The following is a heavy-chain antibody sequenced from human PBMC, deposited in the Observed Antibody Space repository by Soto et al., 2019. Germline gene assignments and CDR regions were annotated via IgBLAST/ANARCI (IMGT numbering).Heavy chain of an antibody. CDR3: ARDRITIFGVVITQYYYYGMDV. D-gene: IGHD3-3*01. CDR2: IIPIFGTA. CDR1: GGTFSSYA. Sequence: SVKVSCKASGGTFSSYAISWVRQAPGRGLEWMGGIIPIFGTANYAQKFQGRVTITADESTSTAYMELSSLRSEDTAVYYCARDRITIFGVVITQYYYYGMDVWGQGTTVTVSS. J-gene: IGHJ6*02. V-gene: IGHV1-69*13.